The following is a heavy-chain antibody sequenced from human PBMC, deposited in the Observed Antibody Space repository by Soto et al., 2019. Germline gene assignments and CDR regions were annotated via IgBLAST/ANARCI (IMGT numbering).Heavy chain of an antibody. J-gene: IGHJ4*02. V-gene: IGHV4-59*01. Sequence: QVQLQESGPRLVKPSETLSLTCTVSGASMTSNYWSWIRQTPTKGLGWIGFISHSGGTNVHPSLKSRVPLSVDNSTNQISLRLSSVTAEDTAVYYCAGHAGYFAPVDHWGQGTPVIVSP. CDR1: GASMTSNY. D-gene: IGHD6-13*01. CDR2: ISHSGGT. CDR3: AGHAGYFAPVDH.